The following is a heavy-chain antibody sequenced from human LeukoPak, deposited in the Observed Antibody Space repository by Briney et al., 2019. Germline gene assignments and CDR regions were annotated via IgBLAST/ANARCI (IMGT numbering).Heavy chain of an antibody. Sequence: SVKVSCKASGYTFTGYHMHWVRQAPGQGLEWMGWINPNSGDTNYAQKFQGRVTMTRDTSISTAYVELSRLRSDDTAVYYCARVAVEMASWFDPWGQGSLVTVSS. CDR1: GYTFTGYH. CDR2: INPNSGDT. CDR3: ARVAVEMASWFDP. D-gene: IGHD5-24*01. V-gene: IGHV1-2*02. J-gene: IGHJ5*02.